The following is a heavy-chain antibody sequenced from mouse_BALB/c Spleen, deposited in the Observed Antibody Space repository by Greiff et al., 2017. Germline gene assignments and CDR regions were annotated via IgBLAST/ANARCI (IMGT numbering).Heavy chain of an antibody. CDR1: GYNFTSYW. Sequence: QVQLQQSGAELAKPGASVKMSCKASGYNFTSYWMHWVKQRPGQGLEWIGYINPSTGYTEYNQKFKDKATLTADKSSSTAYMQLSSLTSEDSAVYYCERWGTVEIDDWGQGTTLTVSA. V-gene: IGHV1-7*01. J-gene: IGHJ2*01. D-gene: IGHD1-1*01. CDR3: ERWGTVEIDD. CDR2: INPSTGYT.